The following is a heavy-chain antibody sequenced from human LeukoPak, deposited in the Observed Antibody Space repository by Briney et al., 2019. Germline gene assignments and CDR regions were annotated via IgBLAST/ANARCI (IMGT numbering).Heavy chain of an antibody. CDR2: IYSSGST. CDR1: GGSISNYF. CDR3: ASQKYGDYVTPDDY. V-gene: IGHV4-59*08. Sequence: PSETLSLTCSVSGGSISNYFWTWIRRPPGKGLEWIGYIYSSGSTYYNPSLKSRVTISVDTSKNRFSLKLSTVTAADTAVYYCASQKYGDYVTPDDYWGQGTLVTVSS. D-gene: IGHD4-17*01. J-gene: IGHJ4*02.